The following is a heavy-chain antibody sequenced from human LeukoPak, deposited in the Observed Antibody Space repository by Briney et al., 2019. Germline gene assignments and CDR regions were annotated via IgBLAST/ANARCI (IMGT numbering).Heavy chain of an antibody. Sequence: SVKVSCKASGGTFSSYAISWVRQAPGQGLEWMGRIIPILGIANYAQKFQGRVTMTMDTSTSTVYMDLSSLRSGDTAVYYCARGGDYYDSSGYHYAATHWGQGTLVTVSS. CDR2: IIPILGIA. J-gene: IGHJ4*02. D-gene: IGHD3-22*01. CDR3: ARGGDYYDSSGYHYAATH. CDR1: GGTFSSYA. V-gene: IGHV1-69*04.